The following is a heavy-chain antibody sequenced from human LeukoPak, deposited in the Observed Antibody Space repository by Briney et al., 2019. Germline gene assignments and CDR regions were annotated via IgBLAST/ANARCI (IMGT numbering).Heavy chain of an antibody. J-gene: IGHJ4*02. V-gene: IGHV3-21*01. CDR2: ISSSSSYI. Sequence: GGSLRLSCAASGFTFSSYSMNWVRQAPGKGLEWVSSISSSSSYIHYADSVKGRFTISRDNAKNSLYLQMNSLRAEDTAVYYCARSVPYSGYDYDYWGQGTLVTVSS. D-gene: IGHD5-12*01. CDR3: ARSVPYSGYDYDY. CDR1: GFTFSSYS.